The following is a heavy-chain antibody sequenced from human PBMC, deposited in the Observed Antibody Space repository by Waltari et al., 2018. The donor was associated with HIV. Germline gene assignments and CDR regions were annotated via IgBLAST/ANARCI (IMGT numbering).Heavy chain of an antibody. D-gene: IGHD2-21*01. V-gene: IGHV3-21*01. CDR3: ARFDGGNSEVYH. Sequence: EVQLVESGGGLVKPGGSLRLSCAASGFPFSSFSMSWIRQAPGRGLEWVASIDSSNTYIHYAESVRGRFTISRDNAKNSLYLQMNSLRAEDTALYYCARFDGGNSEVYHWGQGTLVTVSS. J-gene: IGHJ4*02. CDR2: IDSSNTYI. CDR1: GFPFSSFS.